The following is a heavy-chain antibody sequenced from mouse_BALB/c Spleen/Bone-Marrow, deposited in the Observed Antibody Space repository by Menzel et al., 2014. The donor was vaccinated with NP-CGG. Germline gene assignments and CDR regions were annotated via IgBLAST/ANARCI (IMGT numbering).Heavy chain of an antibody. CDR2: ISSGGRYT. Sequence: EVKLVESGGGLVKPEGSLKLSCTASGFTFSSSTMSWVRQTPEKRPEWVASISSGGRYTFYPDSVKGRFTISRDNAKNTLYLQMSSLKSGDTAMYYCARGEGYLDYWGQGTTLTVSS. CDR3: ARGEGYLDY. V-gene: IGHV5-6-4*01. CDR1: GFTFSSST. J-gene: IGHJ2*01.